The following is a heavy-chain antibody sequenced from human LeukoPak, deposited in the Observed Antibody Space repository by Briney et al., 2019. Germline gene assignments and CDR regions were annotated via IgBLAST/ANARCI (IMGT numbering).Heavy chain of an antibody. CDR2: IIPIFGTA. D-gene: IGHD3-3*01. Sequence: ASVKVSCKASGGTFSSYAISWVRQAPGQGLEWMGGIIPIFGTANYAQKFQGRVTITADESTSTAYMELSSLRSEDTAAYYCARGPVFGVVSYWGQGTLVTVSS. CDR1: GGTFSSYA. CDR3: ARGPVFGVVSY. J-gene: IGHJ4*02. V-gene: IGHV1-69*13.